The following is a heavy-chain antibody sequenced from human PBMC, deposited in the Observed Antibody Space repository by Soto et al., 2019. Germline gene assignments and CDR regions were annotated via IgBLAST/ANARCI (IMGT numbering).Heavy chain of an antibody. Sequence: PGGSLRLSCAAYGFTFSSYAIIWVRQAPGKGLEWVSGLYGSGGGIHYADSVRGRFTISRDNYENSVYLQMNSLRVEDTAVYYCAKDAVAGDGVWRAEYWGQGTVVTVSS. CDR2: LYGSGGGI. D-gene: IGHD4-17*01. V-gene: IGHV3-23*01. CDR3: AKDAVAGDGVWRAEY. CDR1: GFTFSSYA. J-gene: IGHJ4*02.